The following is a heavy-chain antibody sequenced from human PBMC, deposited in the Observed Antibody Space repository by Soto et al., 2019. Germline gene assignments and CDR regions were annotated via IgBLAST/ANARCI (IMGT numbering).Heavy chain of an antibody. D-gene: IGHD1-26*01. J-gene: IGHJ4*02. V-gene: IGHV3-23*01. CDR1: GFTFSSYP. CDR3: VKRSAIGGDWGHLDY. Sequence: EVQLLESGGGFIQPGGSLRLSCAASGFTFSSYPMTWVRQAPGKGLEWVSAIGGSGDNTYYPDSVRGRFTISRDNSKNTLYMQMNSLRDEDTAVYYCVKRSAIGGDWGHLDYWGQGTLVTVSS. CDR2: IGGSGDNT.